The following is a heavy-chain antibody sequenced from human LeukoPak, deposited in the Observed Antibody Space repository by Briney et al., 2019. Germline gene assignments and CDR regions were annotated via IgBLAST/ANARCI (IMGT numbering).Heavy chain of an antibody. CDR1: GGSIGSYY. J-gene: IGHJ4*02. D-gene: IGHD3-22*01. Sequence: SETLSLTCTVSGGSIGSYYWSWIRQPPGKGLEWIGYIYYSGSTNYNPSLKSRVTISVDTSKNQFSLKLSSVTAADTAVYYCARGLRNYYDSSGYYGYWGQGTLVTVSS. CDR3: ARGLRNYYDSSGYYGY. CDR2: IYYSGST. V-gene: IGHV4-59*01.